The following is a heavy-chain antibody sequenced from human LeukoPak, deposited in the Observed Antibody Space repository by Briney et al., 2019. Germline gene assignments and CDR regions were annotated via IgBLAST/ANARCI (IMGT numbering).Heavy chain of an antibody. CDR3: AKDGSTVTTRGYFDY. D-gene: IGHD4-17*01. Sequence: PGGSLRLSCAASGFTFSSYAMSWVRQAPGKGLEWVSAIRGSGGNTYYADSVKGRFTISRDNSKNTLYLQMNSLRAEDTAVYYCAKDGSTVTTRGYFDYWGQGTLVTVSS. V-gene: IGHV3-23*01. CDR2: IRGSGGNT. J-gene: IGHJ4*02. CDR1: GFTFSSYA.